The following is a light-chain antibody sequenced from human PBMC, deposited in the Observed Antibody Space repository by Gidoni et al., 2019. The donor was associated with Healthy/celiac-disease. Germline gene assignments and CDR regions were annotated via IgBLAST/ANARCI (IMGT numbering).Light chain of an antibody. CDR3: QQYYSTPWT. J-gene: IGKJ1*01. V-gene: IGKV4-1*01. CDR1: QSVLYSSNNKNY. CDR2: WAS. Sequence: LVITPSPDSLALSLGERATLNCKSSQSVLYSSNNKNYLAWYQQKPGQPPKLLIYWASTRESGVPERFSGSGSGTDFTLTISSLQAEDVAVYYCQQYYSTPWTFGQXTKVEIK.